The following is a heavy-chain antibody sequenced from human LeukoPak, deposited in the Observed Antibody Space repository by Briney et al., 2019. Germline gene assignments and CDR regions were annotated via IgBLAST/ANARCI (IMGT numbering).Heavy chain of an antibody. Sequence: GGSLRLSCAASGFIFSDYSMNWVRQAPGKGLEWISNIRRSRSGLGSGMYYADSVRGRFTISRDDAKNSLYLQMSSLRAEDTAFYYCARDNNWGFDYWGQGALVTVSS. CDR2: IRRSRSGLGSGM. V-gene: IGHV3-48*04. CDR1: GFIFSDYS. CDR3: ARDNNWGFDY. D-gene: IGHD7-27*01. J-gene: IGHJ4*02.